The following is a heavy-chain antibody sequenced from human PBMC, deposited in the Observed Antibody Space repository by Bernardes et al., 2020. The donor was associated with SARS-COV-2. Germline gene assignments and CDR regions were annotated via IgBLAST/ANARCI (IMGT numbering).Heavy chain of an antibody. CDR2: ISGFSSYI. CDR1: GFSFRNFN. V-gene: IGHV3-21*01. CDR3: ARDSLDSSSYYMGPTYYYDPMDV. Sequence: GGSLRLSCAVSGFSFRNFNMNWVRQAPGKGLEWVSSISGFSSYIFYADSVKGRFTISRDNAKNSVYLQMDSLRAEDTAVYYCARDSLDSSSYYMGPTYYYDPMDVWGQGTTVTVSS. D-gene: IGHD3-22*01. J-gene: IGHJ6*02.